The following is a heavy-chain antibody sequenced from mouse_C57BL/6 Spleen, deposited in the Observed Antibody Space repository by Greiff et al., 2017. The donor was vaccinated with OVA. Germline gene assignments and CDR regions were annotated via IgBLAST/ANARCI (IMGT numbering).Heavy chain of an antibody. Sequence: VKLVESGPELVKPGASVQISCKASAYSFTSSYIPWVKQRPGQGLEWIGWIYPGSGNTKYNEKFKGKATLTADTSSSTAYLQLSSLTSEDSAVYYCARGEGYYDCDEGGYYAMDSRGQGTSVTVFS. CDR1: AYSFTSSY. D-gene: IGHD2-4*01. J-gene: IGHJ4*01. CDR2: IYPGSGNT. CDR3: ARGEGYYDCDEGGYYAMDS. V-gene: IGHV1-66*01.